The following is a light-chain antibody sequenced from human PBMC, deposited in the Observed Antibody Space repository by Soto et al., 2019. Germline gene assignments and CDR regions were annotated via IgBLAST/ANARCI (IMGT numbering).Light chain of an antibody. CDR2: AAS. J-gene: IGKJ4*01. CDR1: QGIRSY. CDR3: QQLNSYPLT. V-gene: IGKV1-9*01. Sequence: DIQLTQSPSFLSASVRDRVTITCRASQGIRSYLAWYQQKPGKAPRLLIYAASTLQSGVPSRFSGSGSGTEFTLTISSLQPEDFATYYCQQLNSYPLTFGGGTKFEIK.